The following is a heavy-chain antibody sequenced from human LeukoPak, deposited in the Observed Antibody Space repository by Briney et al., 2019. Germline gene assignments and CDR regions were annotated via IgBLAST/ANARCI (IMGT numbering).Heavy chain of an antibody. J-gene: IGHJ4*02. Sequence: RTSETLSLTCTVSGVSISSSHWSWIRQPPGKGLEWIGCIYYSGSTNYKPSLKSRVTISVDTSKNQFSLRLSSVTAADTAVYYCVRGRSRVDYWGQGTLVTVSS. CDR1: GVSISSSH. V-gene: IGHV4-59*01. CDR2: IYYSGST. CDR3: VRGRSRVDY.